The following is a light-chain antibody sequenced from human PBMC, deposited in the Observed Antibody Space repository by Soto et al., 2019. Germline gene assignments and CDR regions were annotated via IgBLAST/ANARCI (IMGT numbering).Light chain of an antibody. CDR1: QSVSSGY. V-gene: IGKV3-20*01. CDR2: GSS. J-gene: IGKJ1*01. Sequence: DIVLRQPPGTLYLSPGERATLSCRASQSVSSGYLAWYQQRPGQAPRLLIYGSSTRATGIPDRFSGSGSGTDFTLTISRLEPEDFAVYYCQQYGTSTWTFGQGTKVDIK. CDR3: QQYGTSTWT.